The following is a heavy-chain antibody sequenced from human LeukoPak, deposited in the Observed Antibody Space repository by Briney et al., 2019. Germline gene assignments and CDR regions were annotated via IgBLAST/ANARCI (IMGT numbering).Heavy chain of an antibody. CDR2: IIPIFGTA. Sequence: ASVKVSCKASGGTFSIYAISWVRQAPGQGLEWMGGIIPIFGTANYAQKFQGRVTITTDESTSTAYMELSSLRSEDTAVYYCARERRVTSRLHDAFDIWGQGTMVTVSS. CDR1: GGTFSIYA. J-gene: IGHJ3*02. D-gene: IGHD4-23*01. V-gene: IGHV1-69*05. CDR3: ARERRVTSRLHDAFDI.